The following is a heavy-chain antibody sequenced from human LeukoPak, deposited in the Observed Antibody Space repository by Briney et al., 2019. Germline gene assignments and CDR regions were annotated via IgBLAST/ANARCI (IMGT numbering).Heavy chain of an antibody. D-gene: IGHD6-13*01. Sequence: ASVKVSCKASGYTFIGHYIHWMRQAPGQGLEWVGWINPYSGVTNYADNFQGRVTLTRDTSSSTAYMELTSLRSDDTAVYYCARDHIDDSSTSAPGTDGSDPWGQGTLVTVSS. J-gene: IGHJ5*02. V-gene: IGHV1-2*02. CDR3: ARDHIDDSSTSAPGTDGSDP. CDR1: GYTFIGHY. CDR2: INPYSGVT.